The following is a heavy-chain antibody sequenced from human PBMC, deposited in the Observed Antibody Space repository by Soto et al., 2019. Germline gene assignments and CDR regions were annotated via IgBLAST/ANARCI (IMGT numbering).Heavy chain of an antibody. CDR3: ARQGFGPLHGLVDV. CDR1: GGSISSYY. Sequence: QVQLQESGPGLVKPSETMSLSCTVSGGSISSYYWSWFRQSPGKRMEWIGYVHHSWGSSYNPSLQSRVAIPLDTSRSQFSLKVTSVPATDPAVYYCARQGFGPLHGLVDVWGQGTTVTVSS. CDR2: VHHSWGS. V-gene: IGHV4-59*08. D-gene: IGHD3-10*01. J-gene: IGHJ6*02.